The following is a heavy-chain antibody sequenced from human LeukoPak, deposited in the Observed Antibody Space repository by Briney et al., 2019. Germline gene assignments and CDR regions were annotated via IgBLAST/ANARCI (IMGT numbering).Heavy chain of an antibody. CDR2: IYSSGST. V-gene: IGHV4-4*09. CDR1: GGSINSYY. CDR3: ARFRREGNSWYYFDY. Sequence: YPSETLSLTCTVSGGSINSYYWSWIRQSPGKGLEWIGYIYSSGSTNYNPSLKSRVTISVDTSKNQFSLKLSSVTAADTAVYYCARFRREGNSWYYFDYWGQGALVTVSS. D-gene: IGHD6-13*01. J-gene: IGHJ4*02.